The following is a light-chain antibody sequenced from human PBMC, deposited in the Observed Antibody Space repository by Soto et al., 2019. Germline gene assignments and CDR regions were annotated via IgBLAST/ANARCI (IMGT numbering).Light chain of an antibody. CDR2: KAS. CDR1: QTISDW. Sequence: DIQMTQSPSTLSASIGDRVTITCRASQTISDWLAWHQQKPGKAPKLLIYKASSLESGVPSRFSVSGSGTEFTLTISSLQPDDFATYYCLQYETYWTFGQGTKVEIK. V-gene: IGKV1-5*03. CDR3: LQYETYWT. J-gene: IGKJ1*01.